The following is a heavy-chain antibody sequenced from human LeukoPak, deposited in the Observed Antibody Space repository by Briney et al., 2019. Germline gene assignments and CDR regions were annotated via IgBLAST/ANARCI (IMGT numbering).Heavy chain of an antibody. D-gene: IGHD3-22*01. V-gene: IGHV3-23*01. CDR1: GFTFSSYA. CDR3: AKNLEKGKYYYDSSGY. J-gene: IGHJ4*02. CDR2: ISGGGGST. Sequence: GGSLRLSCAASGFTFSSYAMSWVRQAPGKGLEWVSAISGGGGSTYYADSVKGRFTISRDNSKNTLYLQMNSLRAEDTAVYYCAKNLEKGKYYYDSSGYWGQGTLVTASS.